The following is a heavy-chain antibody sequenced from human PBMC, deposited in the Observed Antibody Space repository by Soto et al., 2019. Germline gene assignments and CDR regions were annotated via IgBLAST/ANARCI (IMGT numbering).Heavy chain of an antibody. Sequence: VKVPCTAYGDTVTIYDITWVRQATGQGLEWMGWINPNSGNTGYAQKFQGRVTMTRNTSISTAYMELSSLRSEDTAVYYCAIKEDIVVVVAARPDSMDVWGQGTTVPVSS. CDR3: AIKEDIVVVVAARPDSMDV. CDR1: GDTVTIYD. D-gene: IGHD2-15*01. J-gene: IGHJ6*01. CDR2: INPNSGNT. V-gene: IGHV1-8*01.